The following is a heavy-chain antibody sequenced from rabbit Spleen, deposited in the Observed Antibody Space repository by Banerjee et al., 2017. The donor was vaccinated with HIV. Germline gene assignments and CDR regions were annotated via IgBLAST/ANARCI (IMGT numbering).Heavy chain of an antibody. D-gene: IGHD4-2*01. V-gene: IGHV1S40*01. CDR2: IYAGTIGST. J-gene: IGHJ4*01. CDR1: GVSFSSSSY. CDR3: ARDSAGREDFNL. Sequence: QSLEESGGDLVKPGASLTLTCTASGVSFSSSSYMCWVRQAPGKGLEWIACIYAGTIGSTYSASWAKGRFTISKTSSTTVTLQMTSLTAADTATYFCARDSAGREDFNLWGPGTLVTVS.